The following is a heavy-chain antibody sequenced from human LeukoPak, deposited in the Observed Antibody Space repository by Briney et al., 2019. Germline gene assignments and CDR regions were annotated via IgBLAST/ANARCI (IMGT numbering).Heavy chain of an antibody. CDR2: INPNSGGT. V-gene: IGHV1-2*06. D-gene: IGHD5-18*01. CDR3: AMGGYSYGRLFDY. CDR1: GYTFAGYY. Sequence: GASVKVSCKASGYTFAGYYMHWVRQAPGQGLEWMGRINPNSGGTNYAQKFQGRVTMTRDTSINTAYMELSRLRSDDTAVYYCAMGGYSYGRLFDYWGQGTLVTVSS. J-gene: IGHJ4*02.